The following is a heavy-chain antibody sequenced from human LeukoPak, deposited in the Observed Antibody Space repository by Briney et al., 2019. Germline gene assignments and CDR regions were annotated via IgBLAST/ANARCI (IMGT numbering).Heavy chain of an antibody. CDR3: AKLGGQELHNYYVAV. J-gene: IGHJ6*03. CDR1: GFTFSSYA. V-gene: IGHV3-23*01. CDR2: IIDSGEST. D-gene: IGHD3-16*01. Sequence: PGGSLRLSCAASGFTFSSYAMSWVRQAPGKGLEWVSGIIDSGESTYYANFAKGRFTISRDNSNNTLYLQMNSLGAEDTAVYYCAKLGGQELHNYYVAVCGKGTTVAVSS.